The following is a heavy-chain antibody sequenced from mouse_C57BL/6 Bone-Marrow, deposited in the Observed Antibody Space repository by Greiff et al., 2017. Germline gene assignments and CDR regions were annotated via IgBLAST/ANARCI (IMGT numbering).Heavy chain of an antibody. CDR2: INPNNGGT. J-gene: IGHJ1*03. Sequence: VQLQQSGPELVKPGASVKISCKASGYTFTDYYMNWVKQSHGKSLEWIGDINPNNGGTSYNQKLKGKATLTVDKSSSTAYMALRSLTSEDSAVYYCAGWDVLWYFDVWGTGTTVTVSS. CDR3: AGWDVLWYFDV. CDR1: GYTFTDYY. D-gene: IGHD4-1*01. V-gene: IGHV1-26*01.